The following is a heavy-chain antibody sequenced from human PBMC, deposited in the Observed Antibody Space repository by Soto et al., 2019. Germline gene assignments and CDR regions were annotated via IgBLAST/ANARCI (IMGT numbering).Heavy chain of an antibody. V-gene: IGHV3-23*01. D-gene: IGHD2-21*01. CDR3: AKLPLYVVVPHSNWFDP. Sequence: GGSLRLSCAASGFTFSSYAMSWVRQAPGKGLEWVSAISGSGGSTYYADSVKGRFTISRDNSKNTLYLQMNSLGAEDTAVHYCAKLPLYVVVPHSNWFDPWGQGTLVTVSS. J-gene: IGHJ5*02. CDR2: ISGSGGST. CDR1: GFTFSSYA.